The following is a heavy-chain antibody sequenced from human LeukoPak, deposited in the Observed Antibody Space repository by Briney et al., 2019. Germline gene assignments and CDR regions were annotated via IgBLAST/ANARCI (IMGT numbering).Heavy chain of an antibody. D-gene: IGHD1-26*01. CDR2: IRFDGSNK. Sequence: GGSLRLSCAASGFTFSNYGMHWVRQAPGKGLEWVTFIRFDGSNKYYAASVKGRFTISRDNSKNTLYLQLNRLRTEDTAVYYCAKGFSGKFDYWGQGTLVTVSS. CDR1: GFTFSNYG. V-gene: IGHV3-30*02. J-gene: IGHJ4*02. CDR3: AKGFSGKFDY.